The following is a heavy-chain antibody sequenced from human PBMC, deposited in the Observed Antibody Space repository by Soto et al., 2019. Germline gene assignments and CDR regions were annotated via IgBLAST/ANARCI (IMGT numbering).Heavy chain of an antibody. CDR1: GFIVNNIF. CDR3: ARDILGGSYDFSH. CDR2: ISSDDNT. D-gene: IGHD3-3*01. Sequence: GGSLRLSCAASGFIVNNIFMTWVRQAPGKGLEWLSTISSDDNTYYADSVKGRFTIYRDSPKNTLYLQMNSLRAEDTAVYNCARDILGGSYDFSHGGQGALVTVSS. J-gene: IGHJ1*01. V-gene: IGHV3-66*01.